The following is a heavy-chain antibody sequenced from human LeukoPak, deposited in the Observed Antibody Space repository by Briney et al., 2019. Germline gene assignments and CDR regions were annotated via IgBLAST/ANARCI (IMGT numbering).Heavy chain of an antibody. CDR3: TTDGYDYVWGSYRPRKYNWFDP. V-gene: IGHV3-15*01. D-gene: IGHD3-16*02. Sequence: GGSLRLSCAASGFTFSNAWMSWVRQAPGKGLEWVGRIKSKTDGGTTDYAAPVKGRFTISRDDSKNTLYLQMNSLKTEDTAVYYCTTDGYDYVWGSYRPRKYNWFDPWGQGTLVTVSS. CDR2: IKSKTDGGTT. J-gene: IGHJ5*02. CDR1: GFTFSNAW.